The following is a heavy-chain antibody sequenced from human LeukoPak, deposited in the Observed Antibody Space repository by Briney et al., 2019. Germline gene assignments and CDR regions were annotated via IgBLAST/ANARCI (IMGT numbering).Heavy chain of an antibody. CDR2: ISIRGSTI. Sequence: GGSLRLSCAASGFRFSDYYMSWIRQAPGKGQAWVSCISIRGSTIYYADSVKGRFTISRDNAKNSLYLKMNSLRAEDTAVYYCASDQSSERWLQLGYFDYWGQGTLVTVSS. CDR1: GFRFSDYY. CDR3: ASDQSSERWLQLGYFDY. D-gene: IGHD5-24*01. V-gene: IGHV3-11*01. J-gene: IGHJ4*02.